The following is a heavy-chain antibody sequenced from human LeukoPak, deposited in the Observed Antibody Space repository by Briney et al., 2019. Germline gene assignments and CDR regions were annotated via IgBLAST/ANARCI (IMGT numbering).Heavy chain of an antibody. CDR2: IYYSGST. CDR3: ARDTAAAGMYDY. V-gene: IGHV4-59*01. D-gene: IGHD6-13*01. J-gene: IGHJ4*02. CDR1: GGSIRSYY. Sequence: PSETLSLTCTVSGGSIRSYYWSWIRQPPGKGLEWIGYIYYSGSTNYNPSLKSRVTISVDTSKNQFSLKLSSVTAADTAVYYCARDTAAAGMYDYWGQGTLVTVSS.